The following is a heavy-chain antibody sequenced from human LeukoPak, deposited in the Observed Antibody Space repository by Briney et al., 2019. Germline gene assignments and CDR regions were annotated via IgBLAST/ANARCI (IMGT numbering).Heavy chain of an antibody. Sequence: GGALGLSGVVSGCTFSSYAMNCVRQAPGKGREWRSSISGTGVSTYYAYSVKGRVTICIDNSKNTLYLQMNILRAEDTAVYYCAKAHSSGSFDYWGLGTLVTVSS. J-gene: IGHJ4*02. D-gene: IGHD2-21*01. V-gene: IGHV3-23*01. CDR1: GCTFSSYA. CDR3: AKAHSSGSFDY. CDR2: ISGTGVST.